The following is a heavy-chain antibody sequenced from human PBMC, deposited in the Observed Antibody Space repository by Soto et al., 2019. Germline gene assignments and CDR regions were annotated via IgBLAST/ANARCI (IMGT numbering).Heavy chain of an antibody. Sequence: SATLSLTCTVYGGAISSSDYYWGWIRQFPGKGLEWIGSISYRGSTFYNPSLKSRLTISIDTSKNQFSLKLNSVTAADTAVYYCARPGKFTVAGFYYFDYWGQGTLVTVSS. CDR1: GGAISSSDYY. CDR3: ARPGKFTVAGFYYFDY. CDR2: ISYRGST. V-gene: IGHV4-39*01. J-gene: IGHJ4*02. D-gene: IGHD6-19*01.